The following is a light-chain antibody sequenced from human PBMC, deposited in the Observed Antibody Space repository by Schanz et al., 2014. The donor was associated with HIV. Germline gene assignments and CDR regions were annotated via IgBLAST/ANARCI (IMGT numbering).Light chain of an antibody. CDR3: LQYHAFPWT. CDR2: GAS. CDR1: QAIRAD. V-gene: IGKV1-17*01. Sequence: DIQMAQSPSPLSASIGDTITITCRASQAIRADLGWYQQKPGRAPKRLIYGASNLQSGVPSRFRGSGSETEFPLTVSSLQAEDFATYYCLQYHAFPWTFGQGTKVDVK. J-gene: IGKJ1*01.